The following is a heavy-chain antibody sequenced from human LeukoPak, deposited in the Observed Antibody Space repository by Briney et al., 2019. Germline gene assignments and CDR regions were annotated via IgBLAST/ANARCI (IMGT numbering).Heavy chain of an antibody. Sequence: GGSLRLSCAASGFTFSSYSMNWVRQAPGKGLEWVSSISSSSSYIYYADSVKGRFTISRDNSKNTLYLQMNSLRAEDTAVYYCAKRISTSWNYYYMDVWGKGTTVTVSS. CDR3: AKRISTSWNYYYMDV. J-gene: IGHJ6*03. CDR1: GFTFSSYS. V-gene: IGHV3-21*04. CDR2: ISSSSSYI. D-gene: IGHD2-2*01.